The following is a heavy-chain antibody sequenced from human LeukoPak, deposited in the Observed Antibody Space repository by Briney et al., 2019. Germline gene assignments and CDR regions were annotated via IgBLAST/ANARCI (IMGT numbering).Heavy chain of an antibody. CDR2: ISGRTGGT. D-gene: IGHD5-12*01. Sequence: PGGSLRLSCAASGFTFNTNAMSCVRQAPGKGLEWVSAISGRTGGTCYADSVKGRFTISRDNSKSTLYLQMDSLRAEDTAVYYCAKCGNSGCHLIDYWGQGTLVTVSS. V-gene: IGHV3-23*01. CDR3: AKCGNSGCHLIDY. J-gene: IGHJ4*02. CDR1: GFTFNTNA.